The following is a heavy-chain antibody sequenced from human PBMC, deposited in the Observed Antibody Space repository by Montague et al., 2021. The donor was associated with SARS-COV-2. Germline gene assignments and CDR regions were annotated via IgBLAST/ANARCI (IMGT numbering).Heavy chain of an antibody. CDR1: GGSISSYY. CDR3: ARVFPRWLQFDPYFDY. J-gene: IGHJ4*02. Sequence: SETLSLTCTVSGGSISSYYWSWIRQPPGKGLEWIGYIYYSGSTNYNPSLKSRVTISVDTSKNQFSLKPSSVTAADAAVYYCARVFPRWLQFDPYFDYWGQGTLVTGSS. V-gene: IGHV4-59*01. D-gene: IGHD5-24*01. CDR2: IYYSGST.